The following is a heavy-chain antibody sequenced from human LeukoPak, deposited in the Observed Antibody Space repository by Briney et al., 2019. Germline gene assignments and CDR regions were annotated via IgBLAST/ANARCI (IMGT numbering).Heavy chain of an antibody. V-gene: IGHV3-15*01. CDR2: IKSKTDGGTT. CDR3: TTEDQTYYFDY. CDR1: GFTFSNAW. J-gene: IGHJ4*02. Sequence: GGSLRLSCAAPGFTFSNAWMSWVRQAPGKGLEWVGRIKSKTDGGTTDYAAPVKGRFTISRDDSRNTLYLQMNSLKTEDTAVYYCTTEDQTYYFDYWGQGTLVTVSS.